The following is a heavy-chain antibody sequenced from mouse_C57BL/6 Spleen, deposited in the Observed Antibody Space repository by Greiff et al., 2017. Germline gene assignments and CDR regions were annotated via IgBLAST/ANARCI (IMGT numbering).Heavy chain of an antibody. CDR2: IYPGSGST. CDR1: GYTFTSYW. CDR3: ARWTTVPLDY. J-gene: IGHJ2*01. Sequence: QVHVKQSGAELVKPGASVKMSCKASGYTFTSYWITWVKQRPGQGLEWIGDIYPGSGSTNYNEKFKSKATLTVDTSSSTAYMQLSSLTSEDSAVYYCARWTTVPLDYWGQGTTLTVSS. V-gene: IGHV1-55*01. D-gene: IGHD1-1*01.